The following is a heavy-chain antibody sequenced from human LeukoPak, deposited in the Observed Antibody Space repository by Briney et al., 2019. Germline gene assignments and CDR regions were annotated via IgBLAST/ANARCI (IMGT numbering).Heavy chain of an antibody. CDR2: IYYSGST. J-gene: IGHJ4*02. D-gene: IGHD4/OR15-4a*01. Sequence: KPSETLSLTCSVSGGSISSSSYYWGWIRQPPGKGLEWIGSIYYSGSTYYNSSLKSRVTISVDTSKNQFSLKLSSVTAADTAVYYCARGGQLWWSPHFDYWGQGTLVTVSS. CDR1: GGSISSSSYY. CDR3: ARGGQLWWSPHFDY. V-gene: IGHV4-39*01.